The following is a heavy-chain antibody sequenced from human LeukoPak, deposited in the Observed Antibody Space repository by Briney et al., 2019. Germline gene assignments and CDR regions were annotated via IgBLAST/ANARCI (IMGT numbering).Heavy chain of an antibody. CDR1: GYTFTSYA. CDR2: TNAGNGNT. J-gene: IGHJ4*02. CDR3: ARDADGYNSSPASP. D-gene: IGHD5-24*01. V-gene: IGHV1-3*01. Sequence: GASVKVSCKAPGYTFTSYAMHWVRQAPGQRLEWMGWTNAGNGNTKYSQKFQGRVTITRDTSASTAYMELSSLRSEDTAVYYCARDADGYNSSPASPWGQGTLVTVSS.